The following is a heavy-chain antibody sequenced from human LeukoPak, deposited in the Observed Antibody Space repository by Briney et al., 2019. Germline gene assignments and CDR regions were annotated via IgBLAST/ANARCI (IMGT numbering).Heavy chain of an antibody. V-gene: IGHV1-2*02. Sequence: ASVKVSCKASGYTFTDYGISWVRQAPGQGLEWMGWINPNSGGTNYAQKFQGRVTMTRDTSISTAYMELSRLRSDDTAVYYCARVRYCSSTSCRLDAFDIWGQGTMVTVSS. CDR1: GYTFTDYG. CDR2: INPNSGGT. CDR3: ARVRYCSSTSCRLDAFDI. D-gene: IGHD2-2*01. J-gene: IGHJ3*02.